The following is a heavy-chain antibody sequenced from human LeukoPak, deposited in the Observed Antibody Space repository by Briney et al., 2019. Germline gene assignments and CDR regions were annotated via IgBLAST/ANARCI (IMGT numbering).Heavy chain of an antibody. D-gene: IGHD1-26*01. V-gene: IGHV1-8*01. Sequence: ASVKVSCKASGYTFTSYDINWVRQATGQGLEWMGWMNPNSGNTGYAQKFQGRVTMTTDTSTSTAYMELRSLRSDDTAVYYCAIVVGATKFEDAFDIWGQGTMVTVSS. CDR2: MNPNSGNT. CDR3: AIVVGATKFEDAFDI. CDR1: GYTFTSYD. J-gene: IGHJ3*02.